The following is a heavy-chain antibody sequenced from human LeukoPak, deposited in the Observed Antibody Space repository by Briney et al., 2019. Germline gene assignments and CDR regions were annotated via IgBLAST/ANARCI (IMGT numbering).Heavy chain of an antibody. V-gene: IGHV4-4*07. Sequence: SETLSLTCTVSGGSISSYYWSWSRQPPGKGLEWIGRIYSSGSTNYNPSLKSRITMSVDTSKNQFSPKLSSVTAADTAVYYCARDPYYYDSSGSHWYFDIWGRGTLVTVSS. J-gene: IGHJ2*01. CDR2: IYSSGST. D-gene: IGHD3-22*01. CDR3: ARDPYYYDSSGSHWYFDI. CDR1: GGSISSYY.